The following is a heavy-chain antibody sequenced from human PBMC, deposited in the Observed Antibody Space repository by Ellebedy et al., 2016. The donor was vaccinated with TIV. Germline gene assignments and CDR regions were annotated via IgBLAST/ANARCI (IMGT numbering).Heavy chain of an antibody. CDR3: AADRLYYDSSGYHAPDY. V-gene: IGHV1-58*01. CDR1: GFTFTSSA. Sequence: ASVKVSCKASGFTFTSSAVQWVRQARGQRLEWIGWIVVGSGNTNYAQKFQERVTITRDMSTSTAYMELSSLRSEDTAVYYCAADRLYYDSSGYHAPDYWGQGTLVTVSS. J-gene: IGHJ4*02. D-gene: IGHD3-22*01. CDR2: IVVGSGNT.